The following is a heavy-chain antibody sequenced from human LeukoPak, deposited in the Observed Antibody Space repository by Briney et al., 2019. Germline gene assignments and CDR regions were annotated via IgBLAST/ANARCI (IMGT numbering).Heavy chain of an antibody. Sequence: GGSLRLSCAASGFTFSSYAMSWVRQAPGKGLEWVSAISGSGGSTYYADSVKGRFTISRDNSKNTLYLQMNSLRAEDTAVYYCAKAREGSSGYSYYFDYWGQGTLVTVSS. D-gene: IGHD3-22*01. CDR1: GFTFSSYA. J-gene: IGHJ4*02. CDR2: ISGSGGST. CDR3: AKAREGSSGYSYYFDY. V-gene: IGHV3-23*01.